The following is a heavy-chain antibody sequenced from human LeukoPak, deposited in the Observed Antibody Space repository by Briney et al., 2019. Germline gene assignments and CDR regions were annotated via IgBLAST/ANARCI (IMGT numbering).Heavy chain of an antibody. V-gene: IGHV3-53*01. J-gene: IGHJ3*02. Sequence: GGPLRLSCAASGFTVSSNYMSWVRRAPGKGLEWVSVIYSGGSTYYADSVKGRFTISRDNSKNTLYLQMNSLRAEDTAVYYCARVYGASDAFDIWGQGTMVTVSS. D-gene: IGHD4-17*01. CDR1: GFTVSSNY. CDR2: IYSGGST. CDR3: ARVYGASDAFDI.